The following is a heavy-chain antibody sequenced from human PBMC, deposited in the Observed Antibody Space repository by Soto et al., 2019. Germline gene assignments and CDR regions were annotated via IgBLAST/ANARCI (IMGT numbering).Heavy chain of an antibody. V-gene: IGHV3-48*03. CDR2: ISPTGNKI. J-gene: IGHJ5*01. CDR1: GFIFSNYE. D-gene: IGHD2-21*02. Sequence: EVQLVESGGGLVQPGGSLRLSCAASGFIFSNYEMNWVRQAPGKGLQWVSFISPTGNKIYYGESVKGRFTISRDNAKNSVFLQMNSRTAEDTAVYFCARSFPRFTAPDSWGKGTLVTVAS. CDR3: ARSFPRFTAPDS.